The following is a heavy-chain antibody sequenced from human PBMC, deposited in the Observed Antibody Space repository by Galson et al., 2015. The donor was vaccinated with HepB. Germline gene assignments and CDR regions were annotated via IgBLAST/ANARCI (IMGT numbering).Heavy chain of an antibody. CDR1: GFTFSSYA. Sequence: SLRLSCAASGFTFSSYAMHWVRQAPGKGLECVAVISYDGTNKYYADSAKGRFTISRDNSKNTLYLQMNSLRAEDTGVYYCAREWGSYLEYWGQGTLVTVSS. J-gene: IGHJ4*02. CDR3: AREWGSYLEY. CDR2: ISYDGTNK. V-gene: IGHV3-30*04. D-gene: IGHD3-16*01.